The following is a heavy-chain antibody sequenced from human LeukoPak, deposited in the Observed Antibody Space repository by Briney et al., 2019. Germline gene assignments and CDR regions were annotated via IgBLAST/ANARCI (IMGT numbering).Heavy chain of an antibody. CDR1: GGTFSSYA. D-gene: IGHD5-18*01. Sequence: SVKVSCKASGGTFSSYAISWVRQAPGQGLEWMGGIIPIFGTANYAQKFQGRVTITADESTSTAYMELSSLRSEDTAVYYCAGTVDTAMVKGYYFDYWAREPWSPSPQ. V-gene: IGHV1-69*13. CDR2: IIPIFGTA. J-gene: IGHJ4*02. CDR3: AGTVDTAMVKGYYFDY.